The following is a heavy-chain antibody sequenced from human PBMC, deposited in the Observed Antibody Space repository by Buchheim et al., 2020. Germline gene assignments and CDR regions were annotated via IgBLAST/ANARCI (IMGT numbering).Heavy chain of an antibody. J-gene: IGHJ6*02. Sequence: QVQLQESGPGLVKPSQTLSLTCTVSGGSISSGGYYWSWIRQHPGKGLEWIGYIYYSGSTYYNPSLKSRLTISVDTSKNQFPLKLSSVTAADTAVYYCARLTRIDRYSYGSYYYYYGMDVWGQGTT. V-gene: IGHV4-31*03. CDR1: GGSISSGGYY. CDR3: ARLTRIDRYSYGSYYYYYGMDV. CDR2: IYYSGST. D-gene: IGHD5-18*01.